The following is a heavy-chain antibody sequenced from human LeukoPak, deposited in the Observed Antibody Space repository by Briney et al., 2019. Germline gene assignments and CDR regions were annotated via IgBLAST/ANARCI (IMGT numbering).Heavy chain of an antibody. CDR3: AKEAYIVVVPAAADAFDI. CDR1: GFTFSSYS. V-gene: IGHV3-21*04. D-gene: IGHD2-2*01. CDR2: ISSSSSYI. J-gene: IGHJ3*02. Sequence: PGGSLRLSCAASGFTFSSYSMNWVRQAPGKGLEWVSSISSSSSYIYYADSVKGRFTISRDNAKNSLYLQMNSLRAEDTAVYYCAKEAYIVVVPAAADAFDIWGQGTMVTVSS.